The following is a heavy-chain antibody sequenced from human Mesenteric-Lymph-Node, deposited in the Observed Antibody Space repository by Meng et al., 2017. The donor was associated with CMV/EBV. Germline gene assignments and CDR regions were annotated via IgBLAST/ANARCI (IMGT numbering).Heavy chain of an antibody. CDR2: IDYLGTT. Sequence: SETLSLTCTVSGGSISSRSYYWGWIRQSPGKGLEWIGNIDYLGTTYYNPSLESRVTTSVDTSKNQFSLKLSSVTAADTAVYYCARMVTYCSSTSCLRTRDYYYYGMDVWGQGTTVTVSS. D-gene: IGHD2-2*01. CDR3: ARMVTYCSSTSCLRTRDYYYYGMDV. V-gene: IGHV4-39*07. J-gene: IGHJ6*02. CDR1: GGSISSRSYY.